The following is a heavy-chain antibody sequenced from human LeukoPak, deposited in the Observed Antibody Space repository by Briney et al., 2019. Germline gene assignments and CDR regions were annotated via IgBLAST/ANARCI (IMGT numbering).Heavy chain of an antibody. V-gene: IGHV1-69*05. CDR2: IIPIFGTA. CDR1: GGTFSSYA. D-gene: IGHD1-20*01. CDR3: ARGAYNWNQEEYYFDY. Sequence: GASVKVSCKASGGTFSSYAISWVRQAPGQGLEWMGGIIPIFGTANYAQKFRGRVTIITDESTSTAYMELSSLRSEDTAVYYCARGAYNWNQEEYYFDYWGQGTLVTVSS. J-gene: IGHJ4*02.